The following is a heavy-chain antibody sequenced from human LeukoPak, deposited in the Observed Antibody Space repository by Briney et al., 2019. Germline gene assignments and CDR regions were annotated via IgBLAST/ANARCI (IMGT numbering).Heavy chain of an antibody. J-gene: IGHJ4*02. D-gene: IGHD5-24*01. Sequence: GGSLRLSCAASGFTFSTYAMHWVRQAPGKGLEWVAVISYDGSSKYYADSVKGRFIISRDNSKNTVYLQMNSLSAEDAAVYYCVKDDGWVQYANWGQGTLVTVSS. V-gene: IGHV3-30*04. CDR3: VKDDGWVQYAN. CDR1: GFTFSTYA. CDR2: ISYDGSSK.